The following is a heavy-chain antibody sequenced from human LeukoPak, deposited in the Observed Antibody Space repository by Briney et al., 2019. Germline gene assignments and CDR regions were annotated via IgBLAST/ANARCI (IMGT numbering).Heavy chain of an antibody. CDR2: IVPMFGAA. D-gene: IGHD3-10*01. J-gene: IGHJ6*03. V-gene: IGHV1-69*13. CDR1: GGTLSSFG. Sequence: ASVKVSCKASGGTLSSFGITWVRQAPGQGLEWMGEIVPMFGAAHYAQKFQGRLTFTADEPTGTAYMELSSLRSEDTAVYYCARTLPEPGSEEIDHCKYSYMDVWGIGTTVIVSS. CDR3: ARTLPEPGSEEIDHCKYSYMDV.